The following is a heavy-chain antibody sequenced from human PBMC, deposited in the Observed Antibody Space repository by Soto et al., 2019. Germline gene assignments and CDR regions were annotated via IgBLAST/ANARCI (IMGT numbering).Heavy chain of an antibody. D-gene: IGHD1-26*01. Sequence: ASVKVSCKASGYTFTSYDINWVRQATGQGLEWMGWMNPNSGHTGHAQKFQGRVTLTRNTPISTAYMELSSLRSEDTAVHYCARGRGYYDGIDYWGQGTLVTVSS. CDR1: GYTFTSYD. V-gene: IGHV1-8*01. J-gene: IGHJ4*02. CDR3: ARGRGYYDGIDY. CDR2: MNPNSGHT.